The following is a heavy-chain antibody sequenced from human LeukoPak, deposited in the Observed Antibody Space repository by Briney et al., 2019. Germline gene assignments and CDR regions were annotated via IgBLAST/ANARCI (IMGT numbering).Heavy chain of an antibody. J-gene: IGHJ4*02. CDR2: INPSGGST. CDR3: ASERGYSGYDSWGVFDY. Sequence: GASVKVSCKASGYTFTSYDINWVRQAPGQGLEWMGIINPSGGSTSYAQKFQGRVTMTRDTSTSTVYMELSSLRSEDTAVYYCASERGYSGYDSWGVFDYWGQGTLVTVSS. D-gene: IGHD5-12*01. CDR1: GYTFTSYD. V-gene: IGHV1-46*01.